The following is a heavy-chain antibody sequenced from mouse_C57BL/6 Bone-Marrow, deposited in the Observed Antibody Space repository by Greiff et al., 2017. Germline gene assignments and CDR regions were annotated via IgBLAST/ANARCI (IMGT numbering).Heavy chain of an antibody. Sequence: QVQLQQPGAELVKPGASVKMSCKASGYTFTSYWITWVKQRPGQGLEWIGDIYPGSGSTNYNEKFKSKATLTVDKSSSTAYMQLSSLTSEDSAVYYCARRTVTKFFFYYLDYWGQGTTRTVSS. D-gene: IGHD2-1*01. V-gene: IGHV1-55*01. CDR3: ARRTVTKFFFYYLDY. J-gene: IGHJ2*01. CDR2: IYPGSGST. CDR1: GYTFTSYW.